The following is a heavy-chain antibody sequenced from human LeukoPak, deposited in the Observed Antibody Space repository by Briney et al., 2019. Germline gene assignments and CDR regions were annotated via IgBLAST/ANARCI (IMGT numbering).Heavy chain of an antibody. CDR3: ARASRYFDWLFAPYYFDY. CDR1: GGSFSGYY. CDR2: INHSGST. Sequence: PSETLSLTCAVYGGSFSGYYWSWIRQPPGKGLEWIGEINHSGSTNYNPSLKSRVTISVDTSKNQFSLKLSSVTAADMAVYYCARASRYFDWLFAPYYFDYWGQGTLVTVSS. J-gene: IGHJ4*02. V-gene: IGHV4-34*01. D-gene: IGHD3-9*01.